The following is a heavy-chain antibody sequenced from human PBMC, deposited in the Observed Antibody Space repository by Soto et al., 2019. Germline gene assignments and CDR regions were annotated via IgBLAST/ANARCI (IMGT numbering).Heavy chain of an antibody. Sequence: GGSLRLSCAASGFTFSSYSMNWVRQAPGKGLEWVSSISSSSSYIYYADSVKGRFTISRDNAKNSLYLQMNSLRAEDTAVYYCARDLPPPIWGSYRQTERFDYWGQGTLVTVSS. CDR3: ARDLPPPIWGSYRQTERFDY. V-gene: IGHV3-21*01. CDR1: GFTFSSYS. CDR2: ISSSSSYI. J-gene: IGHJ4*02. D-gene: IGHD3-16*02.